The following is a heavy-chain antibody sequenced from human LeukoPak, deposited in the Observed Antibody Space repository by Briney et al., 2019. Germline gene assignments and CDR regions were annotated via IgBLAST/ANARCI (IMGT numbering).Heavy chain of an antibody. CDR1: GFTFSSFW. CDR2: IKPDGSEK. CDR3: AKGWIGSAWGAD. D-gene: IGHD3-16*01. Sequence: GGSLRLSCAASGFTFSSFWMTWVRQAPGKGLEWVANIKPDGSEKYYVDSVKGRFTISRDNSKNTLYLQMNSLRAEDTAVYYCAKGWIGSAWGADWGQGTLVTVSS. J-gene: IGHJ4*02. V-gene: IGHV3-7*03.